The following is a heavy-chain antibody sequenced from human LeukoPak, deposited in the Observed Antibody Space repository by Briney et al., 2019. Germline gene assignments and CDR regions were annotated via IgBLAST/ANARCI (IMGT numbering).Heavy chain of an antibody. J-gene: IGHJ4*02. CDR3: ARGGGYSYGYYFDY. V-gene: IGHV4-30-4*01. D-gene: IGHD5-18*01. Sequence: ASQTLSLTCTVSGGSISSGDYYWSWIRQPPGKGLEWIGYIYYSGSTYYNPSLESRVTISVDTSKNQFSLKLSSVTAADTAVYYCARGGGYSYGYYFDYWGQGTLVTVSS. CDR1: GGSISSGDYY. CDR2: IYYSGST.